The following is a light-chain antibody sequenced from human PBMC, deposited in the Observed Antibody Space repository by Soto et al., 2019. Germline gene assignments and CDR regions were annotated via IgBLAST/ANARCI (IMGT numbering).Light chain of an antibody. CDR3: QTWGTGIQGV. CDR2: LNSDGSH. J-gene: IGLJ3*02. CDR1: SGLSSYS. Sequence: QSVLTQSPSASASLGASVKLTCTLSSGLSSYSIAWHQQRPEKGPRYLMKLNSDGSHSKGDGIPDRFSGSSSGAERYLTISGLQSEDEADYYCQTWGTGIQGVFGGGTKVTVL. V-gene: IGLV4-69*01.